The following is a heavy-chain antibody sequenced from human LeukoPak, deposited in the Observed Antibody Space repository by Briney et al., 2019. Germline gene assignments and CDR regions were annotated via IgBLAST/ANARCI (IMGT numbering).Heavy chain of an antibody. CDR2: IYYSGST. V-gene: IGHV4-39*07. CDR1: GGSISSSSYY. D-gene: IGHD1-26*01. Sequence: PSETLSLTCTVSGGSISSSSYYWGWIRQPPGKGLEWIGSIYYSGSTYYNPSLKSRVTISVDTSKNQFSLKLSSVTAADTAVYYCARGRGIVGATLEAFDIWGQGTMVTVSS. J-gene: IGHJ3*02. CDR3: ARGRGIVGATLEAFDI.